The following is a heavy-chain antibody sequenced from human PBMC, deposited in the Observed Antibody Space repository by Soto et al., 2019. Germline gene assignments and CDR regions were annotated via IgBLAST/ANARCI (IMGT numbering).Heavy chain of an antibody. CDR2: INPSGGST. CDR1: GYTFTSYY. CDR3: ARASLVLRCLEWLSHFDY. D-gene: IGHD3-3*01. V-gene: IGHV1-46*01. J-gene: IGHJ4*02. Sequence: ASVKVSCKASGYTFTSYYMHWVRQAPGQGLEWMGIINPSGGSTSYAQKFQGRVTMTRDTSTSTVYMELSSLRSEDTAVYYCARASLVLRCLEWLSHFDYWGQGTLVTVSS.